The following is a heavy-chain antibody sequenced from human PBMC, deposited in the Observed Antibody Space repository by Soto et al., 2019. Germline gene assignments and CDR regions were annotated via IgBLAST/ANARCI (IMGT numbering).Heavy chain of an antibody. J-gene: IGHJ6*02. Sequence: QVPLVQSGAEVKKPGASVKVSCKASGYTFTSYGISWVRQAPGQGLEWMGWISAYNGNTNYAQKLQGRVTMTTDTSTSTAYMELRSLRSDDTAVYYCARVGHIVVVPAAEHHYKSYYYYYGMDVWGQGTTVTVSS. D-gene: IGHD2-2*01. CDR2: ISAYNGNT. V-gene: IGHV1-18*01. CDR1: GYTFTSYG. CDR3: ARVGHIVVVPAAEHHYKSYYYYYGMDV.